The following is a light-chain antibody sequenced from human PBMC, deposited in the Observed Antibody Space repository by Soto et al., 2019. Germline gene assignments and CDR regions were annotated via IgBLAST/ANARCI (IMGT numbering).Light chain of an antibody. CDR2: AAS. V-gene: IGKV1-39*01. J-gene: IGKJ1*01. CDR3: QQSYSFPKT. CDR1: QSISSY. Sequence: DIQMTQSPSSLSGSVGDRVTITCRASQSISSYLNWYQQKPGSAPKLLIYAASSLQSGVPSRFSGSGSGTDFTLTISSLQPEDFATYYCQQSYSFPKTFGQGTKVEIK.